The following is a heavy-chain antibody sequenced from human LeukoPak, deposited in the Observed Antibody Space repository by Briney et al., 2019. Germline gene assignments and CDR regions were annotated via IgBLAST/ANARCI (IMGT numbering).Heavy chain of an antibody. CDR1: GYSFTSYW. D-gene: IGHD5-18*01. V-gene: IGHV5-10-1*01. CDR3: ARHGREGYSYGLNFDY. CDR2: IDPSDSYT. J-gene: IGHJ4*02. Sequence: GESLKISCKGSGYSFTSYWIGWVRQMPGKGLEWMGRIDPSDSYTNYSPSFQGHVTISADKSISTAYLQWSSLKASDTAMYYCARHGREGYSYGLNFDYWGQGTLVTVSS.